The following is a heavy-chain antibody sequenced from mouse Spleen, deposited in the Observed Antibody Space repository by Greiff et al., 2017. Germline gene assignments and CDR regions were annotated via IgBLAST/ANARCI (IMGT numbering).Heavy chain of an antibody. CDR3: ARDRHYYDYAMDY. CDR1: GFTFSDYY. D-gene: IGHD1-2*01. J-gene: IGHJ4*01. CDR2: ISDGGSYT. V-gene: IGHV5-4*02. Sequence: EVQVVESGGGLVKPGGSLKLSCAASGFTFSDYYMYWVRQTPEKRLEWVGTISDGGSYTYYPDSVKGRFTISRDNAKNNLYLQMSSLKSEDTAMYYCARDRHYYDYAMDYWGQGTSVTVSS.